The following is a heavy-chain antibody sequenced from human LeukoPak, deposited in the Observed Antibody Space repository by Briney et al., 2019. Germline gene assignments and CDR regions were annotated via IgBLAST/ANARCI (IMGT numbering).Heavy chain of an antibody. V-gene: IGHV1-8*01. CDR2: VSPKTGDR. Sequence: ASVKVSCKASGYSFSNFHINWVRQASGQGLEWIGWVSPKTGDRGYALKFQGRVTMTSDTSETTVYMEVRSLTSEDTAVYYCARDSSEFRSLLFHWGQGTLVTVSS. CDR1: GYSFSNFH. D-gene: IGHD1-14*01. J-gene: IGHJ1*01. CDR3: ARDSSEFRSLLFH.